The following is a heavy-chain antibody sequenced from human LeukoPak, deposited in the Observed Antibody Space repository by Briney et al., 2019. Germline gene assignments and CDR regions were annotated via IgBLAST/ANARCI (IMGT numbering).Heavy chain of an antibody. CDR3: ARGAGNWNDEGVDY. CDR2: MNPNSGNT. D-gene: IGHD1-1*01. Sequence: GAPVKVSCKASGYTFTSYDINWVRQATGQGLEWMGWMNPNSGNTGYAQKFQGRVTMTRNTSISTAYMELSSLRSEDTAVYYCARGAGNWNDEGVDYWGQGTLVTVSS. CDR1: GYTFTSYD. J-gene: IGHJ4*02. V-gene: IGHV1-8*01.